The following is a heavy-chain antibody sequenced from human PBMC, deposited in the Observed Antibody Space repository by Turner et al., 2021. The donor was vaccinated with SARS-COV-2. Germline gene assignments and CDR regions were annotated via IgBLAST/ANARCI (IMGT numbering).Heavy chain of an antibody. V-gene: IGHV4-34*01. CDR3: ARSGWSLWYFDY. CDR1: GGSFSGYY. D-gene: IGHD6-19*01. CDR2: INHGEST. J-gene: IGHJ4*02. Sequence: QVQLQQWGAGLLKPSETLSLTCAVYGGSFSGYYWSWIRQPPVKGLEWIGEINHGESTNYNPSLKSRVTISVDTSKNQFSLKLSSVTAADTAVYYCARSGWSLWYFDYWGQGTLVTVSS.